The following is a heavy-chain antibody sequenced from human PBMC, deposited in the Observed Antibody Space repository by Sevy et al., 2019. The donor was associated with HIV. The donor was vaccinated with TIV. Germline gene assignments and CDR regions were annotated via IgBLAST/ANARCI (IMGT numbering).Heavy chain of an antibody. CDR3: TGGGHGGGMVV. CDR2: FDPEDGEA. Sequence: ASVKVSCKVYGYTLTELSMHWVRQAPGKGLEWMGCFDPEDGEAIYSQSFQGRGTLTEDTSTDTAYMELSGLRSEDTAVYYCTGGGHGGGMVVWGQGTTVTDSS. CDR1: GYTLTELS. V-gene: IGHV1-24*01. D-gene: IGHD2-15*01. J-gene: IGHJ6*02.